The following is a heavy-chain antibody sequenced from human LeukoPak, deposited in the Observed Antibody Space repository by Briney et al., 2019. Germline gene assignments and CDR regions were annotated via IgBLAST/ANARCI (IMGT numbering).Heavy chain of an antibody. CDR1: GFTFSDYY. J-gene: IGHJ6*03. V-gene: IGHV3-11*01. CDR3: ARKGSSSSWSYYMDV. Sequence: GGSLRLSCAASGFTFSDYYMSWIHQAPGKGLEWVSYISSSGSTIYYTDSVKGRFTISRDNAKNSLYLQMNSLRAEDTAVYYCARKGSSSSWSYYMDVWGKGTTVTVSS. CDR2: ISSSGSTI. D-gene: IGHD6-13*01.